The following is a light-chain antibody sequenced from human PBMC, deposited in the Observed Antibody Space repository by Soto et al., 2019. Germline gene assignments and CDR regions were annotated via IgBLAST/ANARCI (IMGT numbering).Light chain of an antibody. V-gene: IGKV1-39*01. CDR3: QQNYNSPPT. CDR1: QTIASY. Sequence: DIQMTQSPSSLSASVRDRVTITCRASQTIASYLNCYQQKPGRAPKLLIYSASSLQRGVPSRFSGGGSGTHFTLTISSLQPEDSATYYCQQNYNSPPTFGQGTKLEI. J-gene: IGKJ2*01. CDR2: SAS.